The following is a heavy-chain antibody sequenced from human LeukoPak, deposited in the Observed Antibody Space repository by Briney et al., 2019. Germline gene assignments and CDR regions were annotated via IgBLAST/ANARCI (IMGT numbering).Heavy chain of an antibody. CDR3: AAVRCSGGSCYREFDY. V-gene: IGHV1-58*02. Sequence: SVKVSCKASGFTFTSSAMQRVRQARGQRLEWIGWIVVGSGNTNYAQKFQERVTITRDMSTSTAYMELSSLRSEDTAVYYCAAVRCSGGSCYREFDYWGQGTLVTVSS. CDR2: IVVGSGNT. J-gene: IGHJ4*02. CDR1: GFTFTSSA. D-gene: IGHD2-15*01.